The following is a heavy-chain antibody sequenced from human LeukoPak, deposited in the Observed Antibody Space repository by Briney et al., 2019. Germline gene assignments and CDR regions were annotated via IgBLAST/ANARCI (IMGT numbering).Heavy chain of an antibody. Sequence: SETLSLTCAVYGGSFSGYYWSWIRQPPGKGLEWIGEINHSGSTNYNPSLMSGGTISVDTSKNQFSLRLTSVNAADTAVYYCARGIPGRSIDYWGQGTLVTVSS. CDR3: ARGIPGRSIDY. CDR1: GGSFSGYY. V-gene: IGHV4-34*01. J-gene: IGHJ4*02. CDR2: INHSGST. D-gene: IGHD3-16*02.